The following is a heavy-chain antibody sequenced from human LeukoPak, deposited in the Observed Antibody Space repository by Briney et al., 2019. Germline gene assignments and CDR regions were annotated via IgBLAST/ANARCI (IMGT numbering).Heavy chain of an antibody. D-gene: IGHD6-19*01. CDR2: IRHDGRNK. CDR1: GFPFSSYG. J-gene: IGHJ4*02. CDR3: ARESQWLLSD. V-gene: IGHV3-30*02. Sequence: GGSLRLSCAASGFPFSSYGMHWVRQAPGKGLEWVTFIRHDGRNKYYADSLKGRFTSSRDNANNSLYQQMNSLRAEDTAVYYCARESQWLLSDWGQGTLVTVSS.